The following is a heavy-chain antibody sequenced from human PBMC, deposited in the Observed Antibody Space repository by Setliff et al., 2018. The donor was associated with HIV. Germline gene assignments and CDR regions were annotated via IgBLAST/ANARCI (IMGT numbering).Heavy chain of an antibody. D-gene: IGHD5-18*01. V-gene: IGHV3-53*01. CDR2: IYSGGST. Sequence: GGSLRLSCAASGSTVSSNYMSWVRQAPGKGLEWVSVIYSGGSTYYADSVKGRFTISRDNSKNTLYLQMNSLRAEDTAVYYCARTMGQVYTAMVKYYYYYYMDVWGKGTTVTVSS. CDR3: ARTMGQVYTAMVKYYYYYYMDV. CDR1: GSTVSSNY. J-gene: IGHJ6*03.